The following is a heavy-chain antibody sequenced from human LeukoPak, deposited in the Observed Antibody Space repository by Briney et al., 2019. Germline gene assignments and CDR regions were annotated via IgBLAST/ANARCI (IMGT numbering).Heavy chain of an antibody. D-gene: IGHD6-13*01. V-gene: IGHV1-18*01. Sequence: ASVKVSCKASGYTFTSYGISWVRQAPGQGLEWMGWISAYNGNTNYAQKLQGRVTMTTDTSTSTAYMELRSLRSDDTAVYYCARGRESLRAAAGTGDYWGQGTLVTVSS. CDR2: ISAYNGNT. J-gene: IGHJ4*02. CDR1: GYTFTSYG. CDR3: ARGRESLRAAAGTGDY.